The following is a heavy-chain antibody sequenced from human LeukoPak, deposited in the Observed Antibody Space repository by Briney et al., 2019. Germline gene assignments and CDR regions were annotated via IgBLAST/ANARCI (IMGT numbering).Heavy chain of an antibody. J-gene: IGHJ4*02. CDR3: ATVWDDGDYANPY. CDR2: INPDGSDT. CDR1: GFTFKDYW. D-gene: IGHD4-17*01. V-gene: IGHV3-74*01. Sequence: GGSLRLSCVGSGFTFKDYWMHWFRQAPGKGLVWVSRINPDGSDTNYADSVKDRFTISRDNAKSTLYLQMNSLRGEDTAVYYCATVWDDGDYANPYWGQGTLVAVSS.